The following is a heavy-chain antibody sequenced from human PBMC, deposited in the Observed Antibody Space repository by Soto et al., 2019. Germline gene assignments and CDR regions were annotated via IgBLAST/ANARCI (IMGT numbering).Heavy chain of an antibody. CDR1: GGSFSGYY. CDR3: AREVVARTNWYFDL. J-gene: IGHJ2*01. CDR2: INHSGST. Sequence: QVQLQQWGAGLLKPSETLSLTCAVYGGSFSGYYWSWIRQPPGKGLEWIGEINHSGSTNYNPPLKSPDTISVDTSKDQFSLKLSSVTAADTAVYDCAREVVARTNWYFDLWGRGTLVTVSS. V-gene: IGHV4-34*01. D-gene: IGHD2-15*01.